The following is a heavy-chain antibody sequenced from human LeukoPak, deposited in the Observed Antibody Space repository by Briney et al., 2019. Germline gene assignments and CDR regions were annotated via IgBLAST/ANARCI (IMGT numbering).Heavy chain of an antibody. CDR1: GFTFSTYA. J-gene: IGHJ4*02. Sequence: GVSLRLSCAASGFTFSTYAMSWVRQAPGKGPEWVSAISGSDGATFYADSVEGRFTISRDSSKTTLYLDMNSLRAEDTAVYYCAKGRDVAVTGSKVGSDYWGQGTLVTVSS. V-gene: IGHV3-23*01. CDR3: AKGRDVAVTGSKVGSDY. D-gene: IGHD6-19*01. CDR2: ISGSDGAT.